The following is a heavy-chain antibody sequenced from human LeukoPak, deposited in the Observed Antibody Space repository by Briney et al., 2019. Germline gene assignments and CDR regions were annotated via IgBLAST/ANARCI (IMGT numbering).Heavy chain of an antibody. J-gene: IGHJ5*02. CDR1: GFTFSNFA. Sequence: QTGGSLRLSGAASGFTFSNFALNWVRQAPGKGLEGVSAISSRGGSPYYADSVKGRFTISRDNSENTLYLQMNSLRAEDTAVYYCAKDMDTMMVIFDPTWGQGTLVTVSS. CDR3: AKDMDTMMVIFDPT. D-gene: IGHD3-22*01. V-gene: IGHV3-23*01. CDR2: ISSRGGSP.